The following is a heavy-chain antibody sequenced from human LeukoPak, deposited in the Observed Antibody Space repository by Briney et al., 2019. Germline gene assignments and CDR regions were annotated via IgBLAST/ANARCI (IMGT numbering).Heavy chain of an antibody. Sequence: PSETLSLTCTVSGDSISSGDYYWSWVRQPPGKGLEWIGFIYYSGTTYYNPSLKSRITISIDTSKNQFSLKLSSVTATDTAVYYCHFKYCSSSTCFYYFDYWGQGTLVTVSS. CDR1: GDSISSGDYY. CDR2: IYYSGTT. V-gene: IGHV4-30-4*08. J-gene: IGHJ4*02. CDR3: HFKYCSSSTCFYYFDY. D-gene: IGHD2-2*01.